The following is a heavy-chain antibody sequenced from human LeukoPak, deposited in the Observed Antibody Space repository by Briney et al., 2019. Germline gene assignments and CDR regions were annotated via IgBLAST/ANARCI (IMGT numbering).Heavy chain of an antibody. CDR3: ATGGSYRPFDY. Sequence: GGSLRLSCAASGFTVSSNYMSWVRQAPGKGLEWVSVIYSGGSTYYTDSVKGRFTISRDNSKNTLYLQMNSLRAEDTAVYYCATGGSYRPFDYWGQGTPVTVSS. CDR1: GFTVSSNY. D-gene: IGHD1-26*01. J-gene: IGHJ4*02. CDR2: IYSGGST. V-gene: IGHV3-53*01.